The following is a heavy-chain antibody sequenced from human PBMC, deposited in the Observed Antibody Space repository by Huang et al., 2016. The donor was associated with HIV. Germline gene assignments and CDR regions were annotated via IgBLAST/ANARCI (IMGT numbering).Heavy chain of an antibody. CDR3: ARVGHGDYVGNYYYYMDV. V-gene: IGHV3-74*01. J-gene: IGHJ6*03. CDR2: ISGDGSSA. CDR1: GFSFRSYW. Sequence: LVESGGGLIQPGGSLRLSCEASGFSFRSYWMHWVRQAPGKGLEFVSRISGDGSSASYADSVKGRFTMSRDNAKHILYLQMNSLRAEDTAVYYCARVGHGDYVGNYYYYMDVWGRGTTVTVSS. D-gene: IGHD4-17*01.